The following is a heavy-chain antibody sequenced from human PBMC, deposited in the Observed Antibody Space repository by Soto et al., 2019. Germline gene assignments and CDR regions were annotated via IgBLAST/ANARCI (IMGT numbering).Heavy chain of an antibody. Sequence: ITLKESGPTLVKPTQTLTLTCTFSGFSLNTRGVGVGWIRQPPGKALEWLALISWDGEKRYSPSLKSRLTITTATSQNQVVLTMTNMDPVDTATYYCAPRRGDLLTGHYYFDYWGQGTLVTVSS. CDR2: ISWDGEK. V-gene: IGHV2-5*02. J-gene: IGHJ4*02. CDR1: GFSLNTRGVG. CDR3: APRRGDLLTGHYYFDY. D-gene: IGHD3-9*01.